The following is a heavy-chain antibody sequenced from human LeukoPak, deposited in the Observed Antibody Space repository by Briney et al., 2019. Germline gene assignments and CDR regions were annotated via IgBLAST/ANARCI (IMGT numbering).Heavy chain of an antibody. D-gene: IGHD2-2*01. CDR1: GGTFSIYA. CDR2: ISPIFGPP. CDR3: AWEGQPHCSTTSCSGTY. Sequence: SVKVSCKASGGTFSIYAMNWVRQAPGQGLEWMGRISPIFGPPTYAQDLQGRITIITDKSPKMPYLPTSRLRSEATAVYYIAWEGQPHCSTTSCSGTYWGQGTLVTVSS. V-gene: IGHV1-69*05. J-gene: IGHJ4*02.